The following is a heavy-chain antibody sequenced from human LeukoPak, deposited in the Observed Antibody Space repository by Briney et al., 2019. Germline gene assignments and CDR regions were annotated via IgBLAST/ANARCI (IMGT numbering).Heavy chain of an antibody. Sequence: GASVKVSCKASGYTFTGHYMHWVRQAPGQGREWMGWINPNTGGTDYAQKFRGRVTMTRDTSISTAYMELSRLRSDDTAVYYCASHNSAYYYAFDYWGQGTLVTVSS. CDR1: GYTFTGHY. J-gene: IGHJ4*02. CDR3: ASHNSAYYYAFDY. CDR2: INPNTGGT. V-gene: IGHV1-2*02. D-gene: IGHD3-22*01.